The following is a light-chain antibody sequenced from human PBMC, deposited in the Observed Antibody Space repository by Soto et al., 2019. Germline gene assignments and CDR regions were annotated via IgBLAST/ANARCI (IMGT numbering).Light chain of an antibody. V-gene: IGLV1-40*01. J-gene: IGLJ1*01. CDR2: GNT. CDR1: SSNIGAGYD. CDR3: QSYDSTLSARYV. Sequence: QSLLTTPPSLSGAPGQRVTISCTGSSSNIGAGYDVHWYQQRPGTAPKLLIFGNTNRPSGVPDRFSGSKSGTSASLAITGLQAEDEGDYYCQSYDSTLSARYVFGTGTKVTVL.